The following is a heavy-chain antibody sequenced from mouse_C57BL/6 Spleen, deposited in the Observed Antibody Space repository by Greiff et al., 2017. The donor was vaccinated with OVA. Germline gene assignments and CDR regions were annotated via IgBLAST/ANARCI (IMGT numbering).Heavy chain of an antibody. CDR1: GFTFSDYG. CDR2: ISSGSSTI. V-gene: IGHV5-17*01. D-gene: IGHD1-1*01. CDR3: ARGDYYGSSTY. J-gene: IGHJ2*01. Sequence: EVQRVESGGGLVKPGGSLKLSCAASGFTFSDYGMHWVRQAPEKGLEWVAYISSGSSTIYYADTGKGRFTISRDNAKNTLFLQMTSLRSEDTTMYYCARGDYYGSSTYWGQGTTLTVSS.